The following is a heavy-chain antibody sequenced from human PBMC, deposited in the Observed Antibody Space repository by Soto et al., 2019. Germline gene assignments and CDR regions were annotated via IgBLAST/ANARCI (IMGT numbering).Heavy chain of an antibody. CDR2: ISSSGGDT. J-gene: IGHJ4*02. Sequence: DVQLVESGGDLVQPGGSLRLSCAASGFTFHHYGMNWVRQAPGKGLEWLSYISSSGGDTHYADSVKGRFTISRDNPKNSLYLQMNSLKDEDTAVYYCARAAPYGYDYWGQGSLVTVSS. D-gene: IGHD4-17*01. CDR1: GFTFHHYG. CDR3: ARAAPYGYDY. V-gene: IGHV3-48*02.